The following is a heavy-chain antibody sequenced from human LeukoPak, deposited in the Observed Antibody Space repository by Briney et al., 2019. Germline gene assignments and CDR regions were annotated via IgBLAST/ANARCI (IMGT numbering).Heavy chain of an antibody. CDR1: GGSISSGGYY. CDR2: IYYSGST. V-gene: IGHV4-31*03. J-gene: IGHJ4*02. Sequence: PSETLSLTCTVSGGSISSGGYYWSWIRQHPGKGLEWIGYIYYSGSTYYNPSLKSRVTISVDTSKNQFSLKLSSVTAADTAVYYCARTMVRGVFDYWGQGTLVTVSS. D-gene: IGHD3-10*01. CDR3: ARTMVRGVFDY.